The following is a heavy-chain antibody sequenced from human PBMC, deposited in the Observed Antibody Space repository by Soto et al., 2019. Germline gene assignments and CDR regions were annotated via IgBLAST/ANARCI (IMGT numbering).Heavy chain of an antibody. V-gene: IGHV5-51*01. CDR3: AREANPISGHSYGYSGFGY. J-gene: IGHJ4*02. CDR1: GYSFTSYL. D-gene: IGHD5-18*01. CDR2: IYPGDSDT. Sequence: RGESLKISVKGSGYSFTSYLICWVRQMPVKGLEWMGIIYPGDSDTRYSPSFQGQATISADKSISTAYLQWSCLKASDTAMYYCAREANPISGHSYGYSGFGYWGQGTLVTVSS.